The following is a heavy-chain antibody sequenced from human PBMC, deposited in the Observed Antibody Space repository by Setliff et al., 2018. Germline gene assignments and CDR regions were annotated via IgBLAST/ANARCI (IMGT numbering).Heavy chain of an antibody. V-gene: IGHV3-30*02. D-gene: IGHD3-10*01. CDR3: AKLWSRELFSSG. J-gene: IGHJ4*02. Sequence: GESLKISCAASGFTFSTYYMHWVRQPPGKGLEWVAFVHYDGVNKHYRDSVKGRFTISRDNSKNTLYLQMNSLRAEDTAVYYCAKLWSRELFSSGWGQGTLVTSPQ. CDR2: VHYDGVNK. CDR1: GFTFSTYY.